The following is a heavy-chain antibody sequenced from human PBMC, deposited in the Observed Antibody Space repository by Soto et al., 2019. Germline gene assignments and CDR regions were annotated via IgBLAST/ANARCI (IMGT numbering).Heavy chain of an antibody. D-gene: IGHD6-13*01. CDR1: GFALDSYW. CDR3: TRGPRPSSAGTGAY. V-gene: IGHV3-74*01. CDR2: IDYEGITT. Sequence: EVQLVESGGGLVQPGGSLRLSCAASGFALDSYWMHWVRQVPGEGPVWVSRIDYEGITTAYADSVKGRFTISRDNGKNTLYLQMNSLRAEDTAVYYCTRGPRPSSAGTGAYWGQGTLVTVSS. J-gene: IGHJ4*02.